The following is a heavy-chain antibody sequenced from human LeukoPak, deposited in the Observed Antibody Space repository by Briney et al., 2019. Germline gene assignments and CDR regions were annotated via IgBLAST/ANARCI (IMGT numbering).Heavy chain of an antibody. D-gene: IGHD6-19*01. CDR1: GYTFSNYG. J-gene: IGHJ4*02. Sequence: ASVKVSCKASGYTFSNYGISWVRQAPGLGLEWMGWTSYNGNTNYAQKFQYRVTMTTDPSTTTAYMELRSLESDDTAVYYCARHSGSGWQALGYWGQGTLVTVSS. CDR3: ARHSGSGWQALGY. CDR2: TSYNGNT. V-gene: IGHV1-18*04.